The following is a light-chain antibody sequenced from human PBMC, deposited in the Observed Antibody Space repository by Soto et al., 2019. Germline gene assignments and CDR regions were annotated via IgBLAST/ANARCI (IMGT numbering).Light chain of an antibody. CDR1: QSISSW. Sequence: DIQMTQSLSTLSASVGDRVTITCRASQSISSWLAWYQQKPGKAPKLLIYDASSLESGVPSRFSGSGSGTEFTLTISSLQPDDFATYYCQQYNSYPWTFGQGTK. CDR2: DAS. CDR3: QQYNSYPWT. V-gene: IGKV1-5*01. J-gene: IGKJ1*01.